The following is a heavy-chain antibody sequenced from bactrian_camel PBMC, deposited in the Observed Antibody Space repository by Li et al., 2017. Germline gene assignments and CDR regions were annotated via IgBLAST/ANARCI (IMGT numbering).Heavy chain of an antibody. Sequence: HVQLVESGGGSVQAGGSLRLSCEVSGYTYRGACVGWFRQAPGKEREGVSCINWTGHIIYYADSVKGRFTISRDNAKRTLYLRMNNLRPATRPYITVRQPLCTVTVICASCGGNITTGARGPRSPSP. CDR2: INWTGHII. CDR1: GYTYRGAC. D-gene: IGHD6*01. J-gene: IGHJ4*01. CDR3: RQPLCTVTVICASCGGNITT. V-gene: IGHV3-3*01.